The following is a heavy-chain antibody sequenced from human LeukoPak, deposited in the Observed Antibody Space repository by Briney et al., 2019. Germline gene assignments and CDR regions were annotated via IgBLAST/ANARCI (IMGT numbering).Heavy chain of an antibody. D-gene: IGHD5-12*01. V-gene: IGHV3-72*01. CDR1: GFTFSDHY. Sequence: GGSLRLSCAASGFTFSDHYMDWVRQAPGKGLEWVGRTRNKANSYITEYAASVEGRFTISRDNSKNSLYLQMNSLRAEDTAVYYCARAGYSGYDIYYYYYYMDVWGKGTTVTISS. CDR2: TRNKANSYIT. CDR3: ARAGYSGYDIYYYYYYMDV. J-gene: IGHJ6*03.